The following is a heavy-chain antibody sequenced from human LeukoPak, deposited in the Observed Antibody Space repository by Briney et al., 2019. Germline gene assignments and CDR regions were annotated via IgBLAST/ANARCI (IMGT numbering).Heavy chain of an antibody. CDR3: AKRACSGGSCYSRAFDI. CDR2: ISGSGGST. V-gene: IGHV3-23*01. J-gene: IGHJ3*02. CDR1: GFTFSSYA. D-gene: IGHD2-15*01. Sequence: GGSLRLSCAASGFTFSSYAMSWVRQAPGKGLEWVSAISGSGGSTYYADSVKGRFTISRDNSKNTLYLQMNSLRAEDTAVYYCAKRACSGGSCYSRAFDIWGQGTMVSVSS.